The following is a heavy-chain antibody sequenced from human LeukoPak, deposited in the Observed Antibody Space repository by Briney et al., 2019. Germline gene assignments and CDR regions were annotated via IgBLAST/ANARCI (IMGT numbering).Heavy chain of an antibody. CDR3: ARGNGGTRSRFWYFDF. J-gene: IGHJ2*01. D-gene: IGHD4-23*01. V-gene: IGHV3-21*01. CDR2: ISTSSSYI. CDR1: GFTFSSYS. Sequence: GGSLRLSCAASGFTFSSYSMNWVRQAPGKGLEWVASISTSSSYIYYADSVKGRFTISRDNAKNSLYLQMNSLRAEDTALYYCARGNGGTRSRFWYFDFWGRGTLVTVSS.